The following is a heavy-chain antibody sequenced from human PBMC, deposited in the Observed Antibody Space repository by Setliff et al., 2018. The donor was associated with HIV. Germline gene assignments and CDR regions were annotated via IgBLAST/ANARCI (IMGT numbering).Heavy chain of an antibody. Sequence: ASETLSLTCTVSGVSITSHYWNWIRQSPGKGLEWIGFGHHSGHTRQNPSLASRVTISVDMSKNQFSLKLNSLSAADTAVYYCARWESAQKAFNPWGHGTMVT. J-gene: IGHJ3*01. CDR3: ARWESAQKAFNP. V-gene: IGHV4-4*09. D-gene: IGHD1-26*01. CDR2: GHHSGHT. CDR1: GVSITSHY.